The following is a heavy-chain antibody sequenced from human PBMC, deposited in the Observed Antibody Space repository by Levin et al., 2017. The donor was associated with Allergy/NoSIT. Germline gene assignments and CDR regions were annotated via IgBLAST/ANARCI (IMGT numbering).Heavy chain of an antibody. CDR3: ARGTGVMFD. CDR2: AFYRSKWRI. Sequence: SQTLSLTCAISGDSVSSNTDAWNWIRQSPSRGLEWLGRAFYRSKWRIEYAVSVKSRIAINPDTSKNQFSLQLNSVTPEDTAVYYCARGTGVMFDWGQGTLVTVSS. D-gene: IGHD7-27*01. J-gene: IGHJ4*02. CDR1: GDSVSSNTDA. V-gene: IGHV6-1*01.